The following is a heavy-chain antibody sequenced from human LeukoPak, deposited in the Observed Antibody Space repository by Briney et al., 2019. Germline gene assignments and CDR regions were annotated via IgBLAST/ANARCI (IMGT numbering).Heavy chain of an antibody. V-gene: IGHV1-46*01. Sequence: ASVKVSCKASGYTFTSYYMHWVRQAPGQGLEWMGIINPSGGSTSYAQKLQGRVTMTTDTSTSTAYMELRSLRSDDTAVYYCAKVAVAGSNWFDPWGQGTLVTVSS. J-gene: IGHJ5*02. CDR2: INPSGGST. CDR1: GYTFTSYY. D-gene: IGHD6-19*01. CDR3: AKVAVAGSNWFDP.